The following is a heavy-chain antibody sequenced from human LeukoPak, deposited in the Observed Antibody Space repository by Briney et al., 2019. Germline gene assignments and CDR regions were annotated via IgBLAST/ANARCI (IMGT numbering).Heavy chain of an antibody. V-gene: IGHV4-59*01. D-gene: IGHD4-11*01. CDR2: IYYSGST. CDR1: GGSISSYY. Sequence: SETLSLTCTVSGGSISSYYWSWIRQPPGKGLEWIGYIYYSGSTNYNPSLKSRVTISVDTSKNQFSLKLSSVTAADTAVYYCARDGDYSGYYYYGMDVWGQGTTATVSS. J-gene: IGHJ6*02. CDR3: ARDGDYSGYYYYGMDV.